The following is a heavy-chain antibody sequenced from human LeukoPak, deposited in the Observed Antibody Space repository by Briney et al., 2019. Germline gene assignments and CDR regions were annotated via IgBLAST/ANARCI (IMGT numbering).Heavy chain of an antibody. CDR3: ARANLPDYGDYLNWFDP. V-gene: IGHV4-39*07. Sequence: SEALSLTCTVSGGSISSSGYYWGWIRQPPGKGLEWIGSIYYTGSTYYKSSLKSRVTISVDRSKNQFSLKLSSVTAANTAVYYCARANLPDYGDYLNWFDPWGQGTLVTVSS. J-gene: IGHJ5*02. CDR1: GGSISSSGYY. CDR2: IYYTGST. D-gene: IGHD4-17*01.